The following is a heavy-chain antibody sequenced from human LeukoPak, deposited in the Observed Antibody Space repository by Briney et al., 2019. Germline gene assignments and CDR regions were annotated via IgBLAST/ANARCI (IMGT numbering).Heavy chain of an antibody. V-gene: IGHV4-39*01. CDR2: IYYSGST. CDR1: GGSISSSSYY. J-gene: IGHJ6*02. Sequence: SETLSLTCTVSGGSISSSSYYWGWIRQPPGKGLEWIGSIYYSGSTYYNPSLKSRVTISVDTSKNQFSLKLSSVTAADTAVYYCAGTSPTGYSSSRSYYYYYGMDVWGQGTTVTVSS. D-gene: IGHD6-6*01. CDR3: AGTSPTGYSSSRSYYYYYGMDV.